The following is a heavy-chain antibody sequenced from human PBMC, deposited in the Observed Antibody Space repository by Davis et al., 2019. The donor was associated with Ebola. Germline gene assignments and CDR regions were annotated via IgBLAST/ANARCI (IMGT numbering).Heavy chain of an antibody. Sequence: AASVKVSCKASRYTFTGYYMHWVRQAPGQGLEWMGWINPNSGGTNYAQKFQGWVTMTRDTSISTAYMELSRLRSDDTAVYYCAREGPRFDSSGYYYDMDVWGQGTTVTVSS. CDR2: INPNSGGT. J-gene: IGHJ6*02. V-gene: IGHV1-2*04. D-gene: IGHD3-22*01. CDR1: RYTFTGYY. CDR3: AREGPRFDSSGYYYDMDV.